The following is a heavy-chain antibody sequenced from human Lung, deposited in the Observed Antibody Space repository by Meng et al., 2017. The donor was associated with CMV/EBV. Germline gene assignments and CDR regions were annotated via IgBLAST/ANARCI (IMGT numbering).Heavy chain of an antibody. CDR1: GFTFSRYA. CDR3: ARSWGYGESFDY. Sequence: SXEASGFTFSRYAMHWVRQAPGKGLGWVAVISYDGSNKYYADSVKGRFTIPRDNSKNTLYLQMNSLRAEDTAVYYCARSWGYGESFDYWGQGSLVTVSS. D-gene: IGHD3-10*01. CDR2: ISYDGSNK. J-gene: IGHJ4*02. V-gene: IGHV3-30*04.